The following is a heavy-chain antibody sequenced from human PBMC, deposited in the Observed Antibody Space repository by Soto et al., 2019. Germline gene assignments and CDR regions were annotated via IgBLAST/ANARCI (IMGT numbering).Heavy chain of an antibody. CDR3: ARDHGDYPDY. CDR2: IWYDGSNK. CDR1: GFTFSSYG. V-gene: IGHV3-33*01. J-gene: IGHJ4*02. Sequence: QVQLVESGGGVVQPGRSLRLSCAASGFTFSSYGMHWVRQAPGKGLEWVAVIWYDGSNKYYAGSVKGRFTISRDNSKNTLYLQMNSLRAEDTAVYYCARDHGDYPDYWGQGTLVTVSS. D-gene: IGHD4-17*01.